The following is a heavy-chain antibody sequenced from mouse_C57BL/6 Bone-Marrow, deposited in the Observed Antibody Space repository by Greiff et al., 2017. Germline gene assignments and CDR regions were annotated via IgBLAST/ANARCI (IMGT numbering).Heavy chain of an antibody. Sequence: DVKLVESGAELVRPGASVKLSCTASGFNIKDDYMHWVKQRPEQGLEWIGWIDPETGDTEYASKFQGKATITADTSSNTAYLQLSSLTSEDTAVYYCTLIYYDYDGDFDYWGQGTTLTVSS. CDR2: IDPETGDT. V-gene: IGHV14-4*01. D-gene: IGHD2-4*01. CDR1: GFNIKDDY. CDR3: TLIYYDYDGDFDY. J-gene: IGHJ2*01.